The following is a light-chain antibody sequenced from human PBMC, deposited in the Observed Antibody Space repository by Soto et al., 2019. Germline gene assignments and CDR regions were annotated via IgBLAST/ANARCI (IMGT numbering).Light chain of an antibody. CDR1: QGIGNA. V-gene: IGKV1-6*01. CDR3: QQCYIYWT. Sequence: AIQIARSPSSLCGSVGDRYTNSCRASQGIGNALGWYQQKPGKPPKVLIYGASNLQSGVPPRFSGSGSGTDFTLSINSLQPDDFATYYCQQCYIYWTFGQGTKVDIK. J-gene: IGKJ1*01. CDR2: GAS.